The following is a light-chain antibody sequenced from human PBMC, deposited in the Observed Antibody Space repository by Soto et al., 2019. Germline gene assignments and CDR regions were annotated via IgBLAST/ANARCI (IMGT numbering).Light chain of an antibody. J-gene: IGKJ1*01. CDR3: QQYYSTPRT. V-gene: IGKV4-1*01. CDR2: WAS. CDR1: QSVLYSSNNKNY. Sequence: DIVRTQCAGPLAGSLGGMATITCKSSQSVLYSSNNKNYLAWYQQKPGQPPKLLIYWASTRESGVPDRFSGSGSGTDFTLTISSRQAEDVAVYYCQQYYSTPRTFGQGTKVDI.